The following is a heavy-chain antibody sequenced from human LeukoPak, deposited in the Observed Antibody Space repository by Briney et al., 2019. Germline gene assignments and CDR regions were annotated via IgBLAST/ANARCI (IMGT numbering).Heavy chain of an antibody. V-gene: IGHV3-30*18. D-gene: IGHD4-23*01. J-gene: IGHJ4*02. CDR1: GFTFSSHW. Sequence: GGSLRLSCAASGFTFSSHWMHWVRQAPGKGLEWVAVISYDGSNKYYADSVKGRFTISRDNSKNTLYLQMNSLRAEDTAEYYCAKEPPETTVVTPPDYWGQGTLVTVSS. CDR3: AKEPPETTVVTPPDY. CDR2: ISYDGSNK.